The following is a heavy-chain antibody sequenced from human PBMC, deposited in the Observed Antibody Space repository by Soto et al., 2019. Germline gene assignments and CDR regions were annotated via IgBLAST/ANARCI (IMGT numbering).Heavy chain of an antibody. D-gene: IGHD3-10*01. J-gene: IGHJ5*02. CDR2: IYHSGST. CDR1: GGSISSGGYS. V-gene: IGHV4-30-2*01. Sequence: QLQLQESGSGLVKPSQTLSLTCAVSGGSISSGGYSWSWIRQPPGKGLEWIGYIYHSGSTYYNPSLKSRVTISVDRSKNQFSLKLSSVTAADTAVYYCARAVGSGSWWGFDPWGQGTLVTVSS. CDR3: ARAVGSGSWWGFDP.